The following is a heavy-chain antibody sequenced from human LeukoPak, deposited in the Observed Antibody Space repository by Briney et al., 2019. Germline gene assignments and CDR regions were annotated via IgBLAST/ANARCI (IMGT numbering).Heavy chain of an antibody. CDR2: IKQDGGEI. V-gene: IGHV3-7*01. D-gene: IGHD1-7*01. CDR3: ASHDNWNYLIDP. Sequence: GGSLRLSCAASGFTFSHYWMSWVRQAPGKGLEWVANIKQDGGEIFYVDSLKGRFTISRDNAKNSLYLQMNSLRAEDTAVYYCASHDNWNYLIDPWGQGTLVTVSS. J-gene: IGHJ5*02. CDR1: GFTFSHYW.